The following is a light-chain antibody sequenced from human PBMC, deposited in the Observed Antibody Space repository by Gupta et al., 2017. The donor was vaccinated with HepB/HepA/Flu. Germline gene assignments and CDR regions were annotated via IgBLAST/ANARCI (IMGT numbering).Light chain of an antibody. CDR2: AAS. J-gene: IGKJ4*01. CDR1: QDIRKD. V-gene: IGKV1-6*01. CDR3: LQGHTYPRFT. Sequence: AIQMTQSPSSLSASVGDRVTITCRASQDIRKDLGWYQQKPGQAPKLLIYAASSLQSGVPSRFSGSGSGTDFTLTISSLQPEDFAPYYCLQGHTYPRFTFGGGTKVDIK.